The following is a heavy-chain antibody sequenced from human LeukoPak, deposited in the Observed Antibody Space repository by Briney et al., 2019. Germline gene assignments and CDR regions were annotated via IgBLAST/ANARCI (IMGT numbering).Heavy chain of an antibody. J-gene: IGHJ4*02. CDR1: GFTFSDYS. CDR3: ARDDRVGALL. Sequence: GGSLRLSCAASGFTFSDYSMSWVRQAPGKGLEWVSSISSRSTSIYYADSVKGRFTISRDSAKKLVYLQMNSLRAEDTAVYYCARDDRVGALLWGQGTLVTVSS. CDR2: ISSRSTSI. V-gene: IGHV3-21*01. D-gene: IGHD1-26*01.